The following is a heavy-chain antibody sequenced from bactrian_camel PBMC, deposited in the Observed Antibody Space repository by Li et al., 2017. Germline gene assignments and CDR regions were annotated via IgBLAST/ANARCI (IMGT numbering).Heavy chain of an antibody. Sequence: VQLVESGGELVQPGGSLRVSCAISGWTFTNPDMGWVRQAPGKGLEWVAEISGSGSSTYYVDSVKGRFTISKDNAVNTLYLRIDSLKPEDTAMYYCAANFGPYCSGPYLARRANFLGQGTQVTVS. J-gene: IGHJ4*01. CDR2: ISGSGSST. D-gene: IGHD1*01. V-gene: IGHV3S40*01. CDR1: GWTFTNPD.